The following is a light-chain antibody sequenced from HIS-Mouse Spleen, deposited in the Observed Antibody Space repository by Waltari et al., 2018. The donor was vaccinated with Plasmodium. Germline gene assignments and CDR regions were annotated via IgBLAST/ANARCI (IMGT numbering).Light chain of an antibody. Sequence: QSALTQPPSASGSPGQSVTISCPGTSSDVGGYNYVSWYQQHPGKAPKLMIYEVSKRPSGVPDRFSGSKSGNKASLTVSGLQAEDEADYYCSSYAGSNNLVFGGGTKLTVL. CDR2: EVS. V-gene: IGLV2-8*01. CDR1: SSDVGGYNY. J-gene: IGLJ2*01. CDR3: SSYAGSNNLV.